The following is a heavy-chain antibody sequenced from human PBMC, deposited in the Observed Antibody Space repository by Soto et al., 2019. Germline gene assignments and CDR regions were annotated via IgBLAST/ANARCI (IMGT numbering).Heavy chain of an antibody. CDR1: GFTFSSYA. V-gene: IGHV3-23*01. Sequence: PGGSLSLSCAASGFTFSSYAMSWVRQAPGKGLEWVSAISGSGGSTYYADSVKGRFTISRDNSKNTLYLQMNSLRAEDTAVYYYASRSSGWYFDYWGQGTLVTVSS. CDR3: ASRSSGWYFDY. CDR2: ISGSGGST. D-gene: IGHD6-19*01. J-gene: IGHJ4*02.